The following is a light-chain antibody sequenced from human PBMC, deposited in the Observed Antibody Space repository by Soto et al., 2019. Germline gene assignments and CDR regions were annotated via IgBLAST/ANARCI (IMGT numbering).Light chain of an antibody. J-gene: IGKJ1*01. CDR3: QQYNGYSRT. V-gene: IGKV1-5*01. Sequence: DIQMTQSPSTLSASVGDRVTITCRASQSIGSSLAWYQQKPGKAPHLLISDVSSLERGVPSRFGGSGSGTEFTLSIRSLQPDDFETYYCQQYNGYSRTFGQGTKVDIK. CDR2: DVS. CDR1: QSIGSS.